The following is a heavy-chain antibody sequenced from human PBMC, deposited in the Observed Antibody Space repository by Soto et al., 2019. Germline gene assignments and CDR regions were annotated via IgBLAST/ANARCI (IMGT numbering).Heavy chain of an antibody. CDR1: GGSISSGGYY. CDR2: IYYSGST. V-gene: IGHV4-31*03. J-gene: IGHJ3*02. Sequence: QVQLQESGPGLVKPSQTLSLTCTVSGGSISSGGYYWSWIRQHPGKGLEWIGYIYYSGSTYYNPSLKSRVTISEDPSKNHFPLKLSSETAAETAVYYCARDGAFDIWGQGTMVTVSS. CDR3: ARDGAFDI.